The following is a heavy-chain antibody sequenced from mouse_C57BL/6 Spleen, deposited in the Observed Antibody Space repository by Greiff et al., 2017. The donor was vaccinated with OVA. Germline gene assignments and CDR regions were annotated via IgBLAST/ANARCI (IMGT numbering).Heavy chain of an antibody. CDR2: ISSGGDYI. Sequence: EVMFVESGEGLVKPGGSLKLSCAASGFTFSSYAMSWVRQTPEKRLEWVAYISSGGDYIYYADTVKGRFTISRDNARNTLYLQMSSLKSEDTAMYYCTRYYDYASFASCGEDTTLPHSS. CDR1: GFTFSSYA. CDR3: TRYYDYASFAS. J-gene: IGHJ2*01. D-gene: IGHD2-4*01. V-gene: IGHV5-9-1*02.